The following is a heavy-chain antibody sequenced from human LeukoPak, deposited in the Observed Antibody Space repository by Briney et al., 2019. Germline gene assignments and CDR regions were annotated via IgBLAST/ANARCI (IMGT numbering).Heavy chain of an antibody. CDR3: ARDLAYGDYIYDY. J-gene: IGHJ4*02. CDR2: IYSGDTT. V-gene: IGHV3-66*01. Sequence: GGSLRLSCAASGITVSRNYMNWVRQAPGKGLEWVSVIYSGDTTHYADSVKGRFSISRDNSKNTLYLQMNNLRVEDTAAYYCARDLAYGDYIYDYWGQGTLVTVSS. D-gene: IGHD4-17*01. CDR1: GITVSRNY.